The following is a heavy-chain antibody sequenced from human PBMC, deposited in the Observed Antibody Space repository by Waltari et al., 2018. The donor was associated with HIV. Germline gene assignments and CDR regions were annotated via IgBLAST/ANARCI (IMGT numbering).Heavy chain of an antibody. Sequence: QVQLVESGGGVVQPGRSLRLSCAASGFVFSTYGIHWVRQAPGKGLEWLTFISYDGSTKDDADSVKGRFTISRDNSKDTVYLQMNSLKTEDTAVYYCAKDYTPWSKVGGATSSMDVWGQGTTVTVSS. J-gene: IGHJ6*02. V-gene: IGHV3-30*18. CDR3: AKDYTPWSKVGGATSSMDV. CDR1: GFVFSTYG. D-gene: IGHD1-26*01. CDR2: ISYDGSTK.